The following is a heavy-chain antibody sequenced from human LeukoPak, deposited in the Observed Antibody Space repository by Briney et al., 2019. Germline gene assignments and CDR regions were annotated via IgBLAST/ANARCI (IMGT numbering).Heavy chain of an antibody. CDR1: GFTFSSYP. J-gene: IGHJ6*03. CDR2: IGEGGYHT. V-gene: IGHV3-23*01. Sequence: GGSLRLSCVASGFTFSSYPMSWVRQAPGKGLEWVSGIGEGGYHTYYAASVKGRFTISRDNSKNTLYLQMNSLRAEDTAVYYCARVLGGYCSSTSCYYYYMDVWGKGTTVTVSS. CDR3: ARVLGGYCSSTSCYYYYMDV. D-gene: IGHD2-2*01.